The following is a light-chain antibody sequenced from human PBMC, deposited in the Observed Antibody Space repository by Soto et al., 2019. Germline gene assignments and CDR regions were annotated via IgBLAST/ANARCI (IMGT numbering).Light chain of an antibody. J-gene: IGKJ2*02. Sequence: DIQLTQSPSTLSASVGDRVTITCRASQSVTDWLAWYQQKPGKAPKLLIYDASSLQSGVPSRFSGSAYGTAFSLTISSLQPDDFATYYCQQYYRACTFGQGPKVEIK. CDR3: QQYYRACT. V-gene: IGKV1-5*01. CDR2: DAS. CDR1: QSVTDW.